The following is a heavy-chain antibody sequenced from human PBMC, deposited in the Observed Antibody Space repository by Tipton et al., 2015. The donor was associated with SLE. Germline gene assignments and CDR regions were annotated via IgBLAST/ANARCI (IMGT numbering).Heavy chain of an antibody. CDR3: AREDDSNSPIFDS. V-gene: IGHV3-23*01. D-gene: IGHD6-6*01. CDR1: GFTFSTYA. CDR2: ITNSGGST. J-gene: IGHJ4*02. Sequence: SLRLSCAPSGFTFSTYAMTWVRQAPGMGLEWVAFITNSGGSTYYAASVKGRFTISRDNSKNTLYLQMHSLRAEDTAMYYCAREDDSNSPIFDSWGQGIPVTVSA.